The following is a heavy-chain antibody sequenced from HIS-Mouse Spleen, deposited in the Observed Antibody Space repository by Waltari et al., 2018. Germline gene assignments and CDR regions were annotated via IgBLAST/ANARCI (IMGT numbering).Heavy chain of an antibody. CDR3: AGYNWNYGTDY. V-gene: IGHV4-34*01. CDR1: GGSFSGYY. D-gene: IGHD1-7*01. Sequence: QVQLQQWGAGLLKPSETLSLTCAVYGGSFSGYYWSWIRQPPGKGLEWIGEINHSGSTNYNPSPKSRVTVSVDTSKNQFSLKLSSVTAADTAVYYCAGYNWNYGTDYWGQGTLVTVSS. J-gene: IGHJ4*02. CDR2: INHSGST.